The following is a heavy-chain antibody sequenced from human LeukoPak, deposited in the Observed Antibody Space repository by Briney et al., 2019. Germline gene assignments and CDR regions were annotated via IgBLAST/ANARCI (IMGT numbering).Heavy chain of an antibody. CDR2: INSDGSST. Sequence: GGSLRLSCAASGFTLSDYYMSWIRQAPGKGLVWVSRINSDGSSTRYADSVKGRFTISRDNAKNTLYLQMNSLRAEDTAVYYCAGYNSDGGYLDYWGQGTLVTVSS. J-gene: IGHJ4*03. V-gene: IGHV3-74*01. CDR1: GFTLSDYY. D-gene: IGHD6-19*01. CDR3: AGYNSDGGYLDY.